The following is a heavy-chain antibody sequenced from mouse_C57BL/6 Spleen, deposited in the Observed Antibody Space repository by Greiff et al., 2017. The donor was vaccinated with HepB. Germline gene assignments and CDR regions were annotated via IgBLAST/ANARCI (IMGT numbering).Heavy chain of an antibody. J-gene: IGHJ1*03. V-gene: IGHV1-18*01. CDR3: ARLWYFDV. CDR2: INPNNGGT. CDR1: GYTFTDYN. Sequence: EVQLQQSGPELVKPGASVKIPCKASGYTFTDYNMDWVKQTHGKSLEWIGDINPNNGGTNYNQKFKGKATLTVDKSSSTAYMELRSLTSEDTAVYYCARLWYFDVWGTGTTVNVSS.